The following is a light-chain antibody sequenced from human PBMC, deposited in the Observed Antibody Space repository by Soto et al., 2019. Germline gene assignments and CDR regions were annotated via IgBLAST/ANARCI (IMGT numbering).Light chain of an antibody. CDR1: HTISNY. CDR3: QQSYSSPPT. J-gene: IGKJ1*01. V-gene: IGKV1-39*01. CDR2: TAS. Sequence: DIHITQSPSSLSASIGDRVTITCRASHTISNYLNLYQQKSGKAPNVLISTASTLQSGVPPRFSGSASGADFTLTISSLQPEDFATYYCQQSYSSPPTFGQGTKVDI.